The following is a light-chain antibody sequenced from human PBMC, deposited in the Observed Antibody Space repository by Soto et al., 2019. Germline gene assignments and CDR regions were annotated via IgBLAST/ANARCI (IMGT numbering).Light chain of an antibody. CDR3: QQRSKWPIT. V-gene: IGKV3-11*01. CDR2: DAS. CDR1: QSVSTY. J-gene: IGKJ5*01. Sequence: VVTQSPHTISLSVGERATLSCRATQSVSTYLAWYQQKPGRAPRLLIYDASKRATGIPARFSGSGSGTGFTLTISSLEPEDFAVYYCQQRSKWPITFGQGTRLEIK.